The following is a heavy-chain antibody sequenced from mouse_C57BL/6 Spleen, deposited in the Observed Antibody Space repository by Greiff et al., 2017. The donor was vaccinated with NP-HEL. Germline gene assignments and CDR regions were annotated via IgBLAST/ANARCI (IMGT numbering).Heavy chain of an antibody. D-gene: IGHD2-4*01. CDR3: ARVTLYDYDWYFDV. CDR1: GYTFTSYW. CDR2: IYPGSGST. J-gene: IGHJ1*03. V-gene: IGHV1-55*01. Sequence: VQLQQPGAELVKPGASVKMSCKASGYTFTSYWITWVKQRPGQGLEWIGDIYPGSGSTNYNEKFKSKATLTVDTSSSTAYMQLSSLTSEDSAVYYCARVTLYDYDWYFDVWGTGTTVTVSS.